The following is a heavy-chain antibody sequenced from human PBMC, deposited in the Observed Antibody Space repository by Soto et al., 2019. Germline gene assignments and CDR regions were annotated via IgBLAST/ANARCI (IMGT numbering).Heavy chain of an antibody. D-gene: IGHD2-2*01. CDR2: IKQDGSEK. J-gene: IGHJ3*02. Sequence: GGSLRLSCAASGFTFSSYWMSWVRQAPGKGLEWVANIKQDGSEKYYVDSVKGRFTISRDNAKNSLYLQMNSLRAEDTAVYYCARDTRGYCSSTSCYGPGAFDIWGQGTMVTVSS. CDR1: GFTFSSYW. V-gene: IGHV3-7*01. CDR3: ARDTRGYCSSTSCYGPGAFDI.